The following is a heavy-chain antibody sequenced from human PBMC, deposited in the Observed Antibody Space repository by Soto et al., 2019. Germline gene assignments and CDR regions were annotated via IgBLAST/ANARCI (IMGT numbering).Heavy chain of an antibody. CDR1: GGSISSGGYY. Sequence: PSETLSLTCTVSGGSISSGGYYWSWIRQHPGKGLEWIGYIYHSGSTYYNPSLKSRVTISVDRSKNQFSLKLSSVTAADTAVYYCARQAIVVVVAAYAFDIWGQGTMVTVSS. CDR2: IYHSGST. D-gene: IGHD2-15*01. CDR3: ARQAIVVVVAAYAFDI. J-gene: IGHJ3*02. V-gene: IGHV4-39*01.